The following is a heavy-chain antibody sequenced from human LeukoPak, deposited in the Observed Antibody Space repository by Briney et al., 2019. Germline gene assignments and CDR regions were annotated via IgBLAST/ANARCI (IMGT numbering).Heavy chain of an antibody. J-gene: IGHJ4*02. CDR3: ARNKRPWWERADTTFDY. Sequence: NPSETLSLTCTVSGGYISTYYWSWIRQPAGEGLEWLGRIYSSGSANYNPSLKSRLAMSVDTSKNQFSLRLRSVTAADTAVYYCARNKRPWWERADTTFDYWGQGTLVTVSS. V-gene: IGHV4-4*07. CDR2: IYSSGSA. CDR1: GGYISTYY. D-gene: IGHD1-26*01.